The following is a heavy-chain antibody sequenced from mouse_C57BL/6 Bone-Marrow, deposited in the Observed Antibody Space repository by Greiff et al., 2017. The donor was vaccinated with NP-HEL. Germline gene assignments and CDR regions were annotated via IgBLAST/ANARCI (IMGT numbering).Heavy chain of an antibody. V-gene: IGHV1-64*01. Sequence: VQLQQPGAELVKPGASVKLSCKASGYTFTSYWMHWVKQRPGQGLEWIGMIHPNSGSTNYNEKFKSKATLTVDKSSSTAYMQLSSLTSEDSAVYYWARHYYGSSYEGDYWGQGTTLTVSS. CDR1: GYTFTSYW. D-gene: IGHD1-1*01. J-gene: IGHJ2*01. CDR2: IHPNSGST. CDR3: ARHYYGSSYEGDY.